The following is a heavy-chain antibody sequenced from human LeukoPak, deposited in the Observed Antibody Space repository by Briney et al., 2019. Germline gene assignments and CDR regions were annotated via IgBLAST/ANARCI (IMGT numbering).Heavy chain of an antibody. CDR2: ISGSGGST. D-gene: IGHD2-15*01. Sequence: GGSLRLSCAVSGFTFSSYAMSWVRQAPGKGLEWVSAISGSGGSTYYADSVKGRFTISRDNSKNTMYLQMNSLRAEDTGVYYCAKDVVSAPSRFDYWGQGTLVTVSS. V-gene: IGHV3-23*01. J-gene: IGHJ4*02. CDR3: AKDVVSAPSRFDY. CDR1: GFTFSSYA.